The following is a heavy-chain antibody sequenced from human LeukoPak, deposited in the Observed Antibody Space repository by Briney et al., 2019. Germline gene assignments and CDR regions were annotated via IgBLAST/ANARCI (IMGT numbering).Heavy chain of an antibody. Sequence: GGSLRLSCAASGFTFSSYAMTWVRQAPGKGLEWVSIVSGSGSSIFSADSVKGRFTISRDNSKNTLFLQMNSLRAEDTAVYYCTRGRPYYFDYWGQGTLVTVSS. V-gene: IGHV3-23*01. CDR3: TRGRPYYFDY. J-gene: IGHJ4*02. CDR1: GFTFSSYA. CDR2: VSGSGSSI.